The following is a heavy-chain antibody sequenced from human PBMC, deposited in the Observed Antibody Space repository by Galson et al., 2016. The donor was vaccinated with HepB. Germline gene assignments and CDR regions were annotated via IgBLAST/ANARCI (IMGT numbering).Heavy chain of an antibody. D-gene: IGHD3-22*01. CDR3: ARAGYYYESGYHTGLDY. CDR2: INAGNGIT. V-gene: IGHV1-3*01. J-gene: IGHJ4*02. CDR1: GNTFTDY. Sequence: SVKVSCKASGNTFTDYVSWVRQAPGQGLECMGWINAGNGITKSSQNFQGRDTIPRDTTARTVYMELGSLRPDDTAVYYCARAGYYYESGYHTGLDYWGQGTLVTVSS.